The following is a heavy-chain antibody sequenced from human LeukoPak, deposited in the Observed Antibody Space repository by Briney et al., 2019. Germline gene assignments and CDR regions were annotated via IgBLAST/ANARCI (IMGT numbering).Heavy chain of an antibody. CDR1: GGSVSSDVW. D-gene: IGHD3-10*01. J-gene: IGHJ3*02. Sequence: SETLSLTCAVSGGSVSSDVWWCWVRRPPGKGLEWIGSIYYSGSTYYNPSLKSRVTISVDTSKNQFSLKLSSVTAADTAVYYCARRGYYYGSGSYHDAFDIWGQGTMVTVSS. CDR3: ARRGYYYGSGSYHDAFDI. CDR2: IYYSGST. V-gene: IGHV4-39*01.